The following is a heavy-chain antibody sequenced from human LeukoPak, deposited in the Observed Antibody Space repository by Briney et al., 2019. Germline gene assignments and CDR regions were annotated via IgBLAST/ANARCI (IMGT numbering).Heavy chain of an antibody. V-gene: IGHV4-34*01. D-gene: IGHD6-19*01. Sequence: SETLSLTCAVYGGSFSGYYWSWIRQPPGKGLEWIGEINHGGSTNYNPSLKSRVTISVDTSKNQFSLKLSSVTAADTAVYYCARNGWVAARTLGAFDIWGQGTMVTVSS. CDR2: INHGGST. CDR3: ARNGWVAARTLGAFDI. CDR1: GGSFSGYY. J-gene: IGHJ3*02.